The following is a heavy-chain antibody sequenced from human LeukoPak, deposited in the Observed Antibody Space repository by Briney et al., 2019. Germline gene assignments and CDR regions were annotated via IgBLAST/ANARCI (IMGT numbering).Heavy chain of an antibody. V-gene: IGHV4-39*01. J-gene: IGHJ4*02. Sequence: SETLSLTCTVSGGSISSSCDYWGWIRQPPGKGMEWIGSIDNSGNTYYNSSLASRVTISADTSKNRFSLRLSSVTAADTAVYYCARRGCSYGYVDYWGQGTLVTVSS. CDR1: GGSISSSCDY. CDR2: IDNSGNT. CDR3: ARRGCSYGYVDY. D-gene: IGHD5-18*01.